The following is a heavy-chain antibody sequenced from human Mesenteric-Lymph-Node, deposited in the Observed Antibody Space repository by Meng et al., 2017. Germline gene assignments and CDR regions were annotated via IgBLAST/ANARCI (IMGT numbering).Heavy chain of an antibody. Sequence: GGSLRLSCAASGFTFSSYEMNWVRQAPGKGLEWVSYISSSGSTIYYADSVKGRFTISRDNAKNSLYLQMNSLRAEDTAVYYCARVPPFNWNDDGGDYWGQGTLVTVSS. CDR2: ISSSGSTI. V-gene: IGHV3-48*03. D-gene: IGHD1-1*01. CDR1: GFTFSSYE. J-gene: IGHJ4*02. CDR3: ARVPPFNWNDDGGDY.